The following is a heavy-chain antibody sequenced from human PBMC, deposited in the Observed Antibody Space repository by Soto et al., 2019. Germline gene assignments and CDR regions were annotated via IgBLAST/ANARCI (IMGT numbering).Heavy chain of an antibody. J-gene: IGHJ6*02. CDR1: GYSFTSYW. CDR2: IDPSDSYT. D-gene: IGHD5-12*01. CDR3: ARRSGSLYYYYGMDV. Sequence: PGESLKISCKGSGYSFTSYWISWVRQMPGKGLEWMGRIDPSDSYTNYSPSFQGHVTISADKSISTAYLQWSSLKASDIAMYYCARRSGSLYYYYGMDVWGQGTTVTVSS. V-gene: IGHV5-10-1*01.